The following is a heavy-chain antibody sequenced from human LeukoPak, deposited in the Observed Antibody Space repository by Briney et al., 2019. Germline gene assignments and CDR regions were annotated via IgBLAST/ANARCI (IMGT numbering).Heavy chain of an antibody. CDR1: GFTFSSYA. Sequence: GGSLRLSCVASGFTFSSYAMSWVRQAPGKGLEWVSTISGSGSNTYFADSVKGRFTISRDNSKNTLYLQMDSLRADDTAVYYCAKGKTGRFLEWLLFDHWGQGTLVTVSS. J-gene: IGHJ4*02. D-gene: IGHD3-3*01. CDR3: AKGKTGRFLEWLLFDH. CDR2: ISGSGSNT. V-gene: IGHV3-23*01.